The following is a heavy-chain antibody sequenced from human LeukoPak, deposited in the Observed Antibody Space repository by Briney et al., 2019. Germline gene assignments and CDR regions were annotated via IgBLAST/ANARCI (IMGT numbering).Heavy chain of an antibody. D-gene: IGHD3-22*01. CDR3: PKSGDRSVNSTYFAQ. CDR2: IYYSGST. J-gene: IGHJ4*02. V-gene: IGHV4-59*01. Sequence: SETLSLTCTVSGDSISSYYWSWIRQPPGRGLEWIGYIYYSGSTNYNPSLKSRVAISVDTSKKQFSLKLSSVTAADTAVYFCPKSGDRSVNSTYFAQWGQGPLVTVSS. CDR1: GDSISSYY.